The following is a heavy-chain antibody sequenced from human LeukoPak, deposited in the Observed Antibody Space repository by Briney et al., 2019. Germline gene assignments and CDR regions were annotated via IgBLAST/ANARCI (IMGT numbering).Heavy chain of an antibody. D-gene: IGHD6-13*01. Sequence: SGPTLVKPTQTLTLTCTFSGFSLSTSGVGVGWIRQPPGKALEWLALIYWGDDKRYSPSLKSRLTITKDTSKNQVVLTMTNMDPVDTATYYCAHRRKYSSSWYYFDYWGQGTLVTVSS. CDR3: AHRRKYSSSWYYFDY. V-gene: IGHV2-5*02. CDR2: IYWGDDK. J-gene: IGHJ4*02. CDR1: GFSLSTSGVG.